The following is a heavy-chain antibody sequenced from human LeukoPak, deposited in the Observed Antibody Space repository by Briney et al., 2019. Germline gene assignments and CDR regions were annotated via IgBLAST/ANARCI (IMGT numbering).Heavy chain of an antibody. J-gene: IGHJ4*02. D-gene: IGHD6-13*01. CDR2: ISSSGRTT. Sequence: GGSLRLSCAASGFSFSSYEMNWVRQAPGKGLEWVSYISSSGRTTYYADSVKGRFTISRDNSKNTLYLQMNSLRPDDTAVYYCAKGGGTGYSSSWYSNWGQGTLVTVSS. CDR1: GFSFSSYE. V-gene: IGHV3-48*03. CDR3: AKGGGTGYSSSWYSN.